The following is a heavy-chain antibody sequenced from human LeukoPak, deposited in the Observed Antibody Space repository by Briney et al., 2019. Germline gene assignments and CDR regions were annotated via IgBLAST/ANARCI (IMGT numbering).Heavy chain of an antibody. J-gene: IGHJ4*02. CDR3: ARANDYGSGSYLLDY. CDR2: IYYRGST. CDR1: GCSISSYY. D-gene: IGHD3-10*01. V-gene: IGHV4-59*01. Sequence: PSETLSLTCTVSGCSISSYYWSWIRQPPGKGLEWIGYIYYRGSTNYNPSLKSRVTISVDTSKNQFSLKLSSVTAADTAVYYCARANDYGSGSYLLDYWGQGTLVTVSS.